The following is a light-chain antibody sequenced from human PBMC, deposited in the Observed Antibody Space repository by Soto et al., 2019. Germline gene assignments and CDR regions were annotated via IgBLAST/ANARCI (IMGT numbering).Light chain of an antibody. J-gene: IGKJ4*01. V-gene: IGKV3-15*01. CDR2: GAS. CDR1: QNIGNK. Sequence: IVMTQSPGTLSVSPGERATLSCRASQNIGNKVGWYQQKPGQAPRLLIYGASTRATGIPVRFSGSGSGTELTLTITSLQSEDSAVYYCQEYNYWHPTTFGGGTKVEIK. CDR3: QEYNYWHPTT.